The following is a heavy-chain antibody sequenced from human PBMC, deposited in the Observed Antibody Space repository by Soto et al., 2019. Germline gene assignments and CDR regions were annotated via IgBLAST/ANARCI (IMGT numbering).Heavy chain of an antibody. J-gene: IGHJ6*03. D-gene: IGHD6-13*01. V-gene: IGHV4-59*03. CDR3: AGGGSIVAATRRLMDV. CDR1: GGSIRSYC. CDR2: ICNSGST. Sequence: QVQLQESGPGLVKPSETLSLTCTVSGGSIRSYCWTWIRQPPGEGLEWIGCICNSGSTNYNPSLTSRLTISVDTQKTQFSLQLSSVTVADTAFYYCAGGGSIVAATRRLMDVWGNGTTVTVSS.